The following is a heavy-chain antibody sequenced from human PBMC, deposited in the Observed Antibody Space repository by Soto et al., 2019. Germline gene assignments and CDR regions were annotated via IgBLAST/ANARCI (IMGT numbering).Heavy chain of an antibody. CDR2: ISDVGTYI. CDR3: ARDLVEGALNGFEV. Sequence: EVQLVESGGGLVKPGGSLRLSCVASGFTLSDHSMNWVRLAPGKGLEWVSSISDVGTYIFYADSVKGRFTISRDNAKNSLYLQMDRLGAEDTALYYCARDLVEGALNGFEVWGRGTMVTVSS. CDR1: GFTLSDHS. D-gene: IGHD3-16*01. J-gene: IGHJ3*01. V-gene: IGHV3-21*01.